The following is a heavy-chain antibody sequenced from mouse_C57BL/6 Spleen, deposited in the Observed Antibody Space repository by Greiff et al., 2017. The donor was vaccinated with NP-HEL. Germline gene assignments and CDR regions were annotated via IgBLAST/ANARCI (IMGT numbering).Heavy chain of an antibody. CDR3: ARDRGTTVVESYWYFDV. CDR1: GFTFSSYA. V-gene: IGHV5-4*01. D-gene: IGHD1-1*01. CDR2: ISDGGSYT. Sequence: EVQVVESGGGLVKPGGSLKLSCAASGFTFSSYAMSWVRQTPEKRLEWVATISDGGSYTYYPDNVKGRFTISRDNAKNNLYLQMSHLKSEDTAMYYCARDRGTTVVESYWYFDVWGTGTTVTVSS. J-gene: IGHJ1*03.